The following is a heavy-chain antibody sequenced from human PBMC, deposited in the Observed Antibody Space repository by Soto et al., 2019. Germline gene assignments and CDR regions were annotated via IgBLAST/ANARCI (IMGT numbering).Heavy chain of an antibody. CDR3: ARDDFWSGYYSWWFDP. CDR2: INHSGST. Sequence: LSLTCAVYGGSFSGYYWSWIRQPPGKGLEWIGEINHSGSTNYNPSLKSRVTISVDTSKNQFSLKLSSVTAADTAVYYCARDDFWSGYYSWWFDPWGQGTLVTVSS. CDR1: GGSFSGYY. V-gene: IGHV4-34*01. J-gene: IGHJ5*02. D-gene: IGHD3-3*01.